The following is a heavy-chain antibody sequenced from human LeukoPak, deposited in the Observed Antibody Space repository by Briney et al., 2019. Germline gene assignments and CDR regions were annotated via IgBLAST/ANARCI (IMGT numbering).Heavy chain of an antibody. CDR2: IYYSGST. V-gene: IGHV4-30-4*08. D-gene: IGHD3-22*01. CDR3: ARFLYYYDSSGYYYYYYMDV. CDR1: GGSISSGDYY. J-gene: IGHJ6*03. Sequence: SETLSLTCTVSGGSISSGDYYWSWTRQPPGKGLEWIGYIYYSGSTYYNPSLKSRVTISVDTSKNQFSLKLSSVTAADTAVYYCARFLYYYDSSGYYYYYYMDVWGKGTTVTVSS.